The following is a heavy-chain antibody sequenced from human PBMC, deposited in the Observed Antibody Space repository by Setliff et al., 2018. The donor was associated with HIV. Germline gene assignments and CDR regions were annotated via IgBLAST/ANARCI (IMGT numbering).Heavy chain of an antibody. Sequence: SETLSLTCTVSGYSISSGYYWGWIRQPPGKGLEWIGSIYHSGSTYYNPSLKSRVTVSVDTSKNQFSLKLGSVTAADTAVYYCARESPRSSWFYFDFWGQGTLVTVSS. V-gene: IGHV4-38-2*02. CDR1: GYSISSGYY. CDR3: ARESPRSSWFYFDF. CDR2: IYHSGST. J-gene: IGHJ4*02. D-gene: IGHD6-13*01.